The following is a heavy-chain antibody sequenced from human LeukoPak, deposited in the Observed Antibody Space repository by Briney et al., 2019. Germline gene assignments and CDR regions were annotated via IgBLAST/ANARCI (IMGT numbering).Heavy chain of an antibody. V-gene: IGHV4-59*01. CDR3: ARSQLVRNRFVLYYYMDV. J-gene: IGHJ6*03. D-gene: IGHD6-13*01. CDR2: IYYSGST. CDR1: GGSISSYY. Sequence: SETLSLTCTVSGGSISSYYWSWIRQPPGKGLEWIGYIYYSGSTNYNPSLKSRVTISVDTSKNQFSLKLSSVTAADTAVYYCARSQLVRNRFVLYYYMDVWGKGTTVTVSS.